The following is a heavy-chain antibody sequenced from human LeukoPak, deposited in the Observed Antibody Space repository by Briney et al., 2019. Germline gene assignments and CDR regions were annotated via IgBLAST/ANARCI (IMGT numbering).Heavy chain of an antibody. J-gene: IGHJ4*02. V-gene: IGHV4-34*01. D-gene: IGHD6-19*01. Sequence: SETLSLTCAVYGGSFSGYYWSWIRQPPGKGLEWIGEINHSGSTNYNPSLKSRVTISVDTSKNQFSLKLGSVTAADTAVYYCARHPGIAVAGTGEYFDYWGQGTLVTVSS. CDR2: INHSGST. CDR1: GGSFSGYY. CDR3: ARHPGIAVAGTGEYFDY.